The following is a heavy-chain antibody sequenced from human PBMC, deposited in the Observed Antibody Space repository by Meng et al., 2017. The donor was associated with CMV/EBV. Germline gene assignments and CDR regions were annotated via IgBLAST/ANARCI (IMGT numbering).Heavy chain of an antibody. CDR3: ARRVDIVVVPATMYYYYGMDV. V-gene: IGHV1-8*03. J-gene: IGHJ6*02. CDR1: GYTFTDYD. D-gene: IGHD2-2*03. Sequence: ASVKVSCKASGYTFTDYDVNWVRQAAGQGLEWMGWMNPYSGNTGYAQKFQGRVTVTRNTSISTAYMELSSLRSEDTAVYYCARRVDIVVVPATMYYYYGMDVWGQGTTVTVSS. CDR2: MNPYSGNT.